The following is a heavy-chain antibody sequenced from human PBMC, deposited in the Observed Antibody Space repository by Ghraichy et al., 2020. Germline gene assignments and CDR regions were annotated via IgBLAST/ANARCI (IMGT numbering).Heavy chain of an antibody. CDR2: IYYSGST. CDR3: ARSRRVTGTMGGFT. D-gene: IGHD6-19*01. V-gene: IGHV4-61*01. Sequence: SQTLSLTCTVSGGSVSSGSYYWSWIRQPPGKGLEWIGYIYYSGSTNYNPSLKSRVTLSLDTSKNQFSLRLRSVTAADTAVYYCARSRRVTGTMGGFTWGQGTLVTVSS. J-gene: IGHJ5*02. CDR1: GGSVSSGSYY.